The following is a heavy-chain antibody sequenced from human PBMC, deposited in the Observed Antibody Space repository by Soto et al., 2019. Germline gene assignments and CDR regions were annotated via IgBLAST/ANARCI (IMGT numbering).Heavy chain of an antibody. Sequence: EVLLLESGGGLVQPGGSLRLSCEASGFSFSSFAMNWVRQAPGKGLEWVSAIGDSGASTYYADSVKGRFTISRDNSRNTLYQTLNSRRVEYTAGDYCAKGAELDVWGNGTTVTVSS. CDR1: GFSFSSFA. D-gene: IGHD1-26*01. V-gene: IGHV3-23*01. J-gene: IGHJ6*04. CDR2: IGDSGAST. CDR3: AKGAELDV.